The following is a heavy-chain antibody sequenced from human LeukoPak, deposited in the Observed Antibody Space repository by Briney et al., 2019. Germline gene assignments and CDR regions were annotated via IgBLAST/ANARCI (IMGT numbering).Heavy chain of an antibody. J-gene: IGHJ2*01. CDR3: ARGRGDYAETSYFDL. Sequence: GGSLRLSCAASGCSFCSYEMNWVRQAPGKGLEWVSDISSSGSTKYYADSVKGRFTISRDNAKNSLYLQMISLRAEATAVYNCARGRGDYAETSYFDLWGRGTLVTVSS. CDR2: ISSSGSTK. V-gene: IGHV3-48*03. CDR1: GCSFCSYE. D-gene: IGHD4-17*01.